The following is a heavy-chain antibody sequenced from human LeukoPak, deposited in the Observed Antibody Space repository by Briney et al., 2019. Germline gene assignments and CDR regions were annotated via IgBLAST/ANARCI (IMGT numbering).Heavy chain of an antibody. CDR3: ARDSSGYYRIDY. V-gene: IGHV4-59*08. J-gene: IGHJ4*02. CDR1: GGSISSYY. Sequence: SETLSLTCTVSGGSISSYYWSWIRQPPGKGLEWIGYVFHSGSTNYNPTLKSRVTISVDTSKNQFSLKLTSVTAADTAVYYCARDSSGYYRIDYWGQGTLVTVSS. CDR2: VFHSGST. D-gene: IGHD3-22*01.